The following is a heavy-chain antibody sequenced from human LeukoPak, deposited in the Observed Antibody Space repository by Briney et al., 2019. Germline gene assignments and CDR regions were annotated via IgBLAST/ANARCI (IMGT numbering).Heavy chain of an antibody. CDR3: ARVGGGHYYDSSGYFDY. V-gene: IGHV4-38-2*02. CDR2: IYHSGST. D-gene: IGHD3-22*01. Sequence: PSETLSLTCTVSGYSISSGYYWGWIRQPPGKGLEWIGSIYHSGSTYYNPSLKSRVTISVDTSKNQFSLKLSSVTAADTAVYYCARVGGGHYYDSSGYFDYRGQGTLVTVSS. J-gene: IGHJ4*02. CDR1: GYSISSGYY.